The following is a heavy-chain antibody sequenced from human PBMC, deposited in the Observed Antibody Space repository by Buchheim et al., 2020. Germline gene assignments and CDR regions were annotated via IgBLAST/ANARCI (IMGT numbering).Heavy chain of an antibody. V-gene: IGHV7-4-1*02. J-gene: IGHJ6*02. D-gene: IGHD3-22*01. CDR3: AKDFQDRMDV. CDR1: GYRFTESA. Sequence: QGQLVQSGSELKTPGASVKVSCKASGYRFTESALNWIRQAPGQGLEWIGYINTYTGDPTYAQGFTGRFVFSLDTSVNTAYLQINNLRVEDTSVYYCAKDFQDRMDVWGQGTT. CDR2: INTYTGDP.